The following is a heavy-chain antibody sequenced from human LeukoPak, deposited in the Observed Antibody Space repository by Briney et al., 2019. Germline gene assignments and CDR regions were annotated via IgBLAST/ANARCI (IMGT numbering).Heavy chain of an antibody. CDR2: ISGSGGST. Sequence: PGASLRLSCAASGFTLSSYAMSWVRQAPGKGLEWVSAISGSGGSTYYADSVKGRFTISRDNSKNTLYLQMNSLRAEDTAVYYCAEDSRVGGYYFDYWGQGTLVTVSS. V-gene: IGHV3-23*01. D-gene: IGHD3-10*01. CDR1: GFTLSSYA. J-gene: IGHJ4*02. CDR3: AEDSRVGGYYFDY.